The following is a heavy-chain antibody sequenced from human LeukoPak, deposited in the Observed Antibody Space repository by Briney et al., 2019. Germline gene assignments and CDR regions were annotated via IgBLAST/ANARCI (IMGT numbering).Heavy chain of an antibody. V-gene: IGHV4-34*01. CDR2: INHSGST. CDR3: ARVTGYMIEGYFDY. CDR1: GGSFSGYY. J-gene: IGHJ4*02. D-gene: IGHD3-22*01. Sequence: SETLSLTCAVYGGSFSGYYWSWIRQPPGKGLEWIGEINHSGSTNYNPSLKSRVTISVDTSKNQFSLRLSSVTAADTAVYYCARVTGYMIEGYFDYWGQGTLVTVSS.